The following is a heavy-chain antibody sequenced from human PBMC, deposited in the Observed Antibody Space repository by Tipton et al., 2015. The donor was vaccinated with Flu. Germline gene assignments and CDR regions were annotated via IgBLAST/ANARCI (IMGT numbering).Heavy chain of an antibody. Sequence: QLVQSGAEVKEPGASVKVSCKASGYTFTGYYMHWVRQAPGQGLEWMGRINPNSGDTNYAQKFQGRVTMTTDTSITTAYMDLTRLRSDDTALYYCARDGEGAYHPLGYWGQGSLVTVSS. D-gene: IGHD3-16*01. J-gene: IGHJ4*02. CDR1: GYTFTGYY. CDR3: ARDGEGAYHPLGY. CDR2: INPNSGDT. V-gene: IGHV1-2*06.